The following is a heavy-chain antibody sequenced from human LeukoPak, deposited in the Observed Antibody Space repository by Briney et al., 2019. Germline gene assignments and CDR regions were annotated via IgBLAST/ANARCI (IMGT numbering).Heavy chain of an antibody. Sequence: SETLSLTCAVYGGSFSGYYRSWIRQPPGKGLEWIGEINHSGSTNYNPSLKSRVTISVDTSKNQFSLKLSSVTAADTAVYYCARRRIQLWLRTVFDYWGQGTLVTVSS. V-gene: IGHV4-34*01. J-gene: IGHJ4*02. CDR2: INHSGST. CDR1: GGSFSGYY. D-gene: IGHD5-18*01. CDR3: ARRRIQLWLRTVFDY.